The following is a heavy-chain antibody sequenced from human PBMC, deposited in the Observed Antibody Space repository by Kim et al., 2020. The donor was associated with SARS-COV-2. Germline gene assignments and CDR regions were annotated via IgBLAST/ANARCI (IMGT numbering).Heavy chain of an antibody. V-gene: IGHV3-23*01. CDR2: ISGSGGST. J-gene: IGHJ5*02. Sequence: GGSLRLSCAASGFTFSSYAMSWVRQAPGKGLEWVSAISGSGGSTYYADSVKGRFTISRDNSKNTLYLQMNSLRAEDTAVYYCAREITRIVVVISNWFDPGGQGTLVTVSS. CDR1: GFTFSSYA. CDR3: AREITRIVVVISNWFDP. D-gene: IGHD3-22*01.